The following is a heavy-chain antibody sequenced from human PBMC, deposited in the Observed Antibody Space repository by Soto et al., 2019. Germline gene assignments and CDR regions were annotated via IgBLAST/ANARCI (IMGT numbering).Heavy chain of an antibody. D-gene: IGHD6-13*01. CDR1: GFTFDDYG. Sequence: GGSLRLSCAASGFTFDDYGMHWVRQAPGKGLEWVSGVSWNSGSIGYADSVKGRFTISRDNAKNSLSLQMNSLRPEDTALYYCAKALWGYSSPLVVAYWGRGTLVPVSS. V-gene: IGHV3-9*01. CDR2: VSWNSGSI. J-gene: IGHJ4*02. CDR3: AKALWGYSSPLVVAY.